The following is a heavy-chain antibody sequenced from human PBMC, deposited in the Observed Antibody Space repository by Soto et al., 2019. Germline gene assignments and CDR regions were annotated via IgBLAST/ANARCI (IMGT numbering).Heavy chain of an antibody. CDR3: AKNPRNIAAAGTFDY. CDR1: GGSVSTDSYN. D-gene: IGHD6-13*01. V-gene: IGHV4-61*01. J-gene: IGHJ4*02. CDR2: VHDRGTT. Sequence: SETLSLTCSVSGGSVSTDSYNWSWIRQSPGKGLDWIGYVHDRGTTNYNPSLKSRVTMSVDTSKNQFSLKLRSVTAADTAVYYCAKNPRNIAAAGTFDYWGQGTLVTVSS.